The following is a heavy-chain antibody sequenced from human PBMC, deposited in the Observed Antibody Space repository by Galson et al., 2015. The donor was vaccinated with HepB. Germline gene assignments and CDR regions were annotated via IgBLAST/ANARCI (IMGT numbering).Heavy chain of an antibody. J-gene: IGHJ4*02. CDR1: GFTFSSYA. D-gene: IGHD3-22*01. CDR3: ARVAYYYDSRAADY. V-gene: IGHV3-30-3*01. CDR2: ISYDGSNK. Sequence: SLRLSCAASGFTFSSYAMHWVRQAPGKGLEWVAVISYDGSNKYYAHSVKGRFTISRDNSKNTLYLQMNSLRAEDTAVYYCARVAYYYDSRAADYWGQGTLVTVSS.